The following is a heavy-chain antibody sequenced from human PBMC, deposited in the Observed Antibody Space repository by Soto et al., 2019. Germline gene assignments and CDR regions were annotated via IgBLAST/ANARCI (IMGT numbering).Heavy chain of an antibody. Sequence: GASVKVSCKASGDTFTSYGISWVRQAPGQGLEWMGWISAYNGNTNYAQKLQGRVTMTTDTSTSTAYMELRSLRSDDTAVYYCASQTSGGNNWLTLWGQGTMVTVYS. CDR3: ASQTSGGNNWLTL. J-gene: IGHJ5*02. CDR1: GDTFTSYG. V-gene: IGHV1-18*01. D-gene: IGHD6-19*01. CDR2: ISAYNGNT.